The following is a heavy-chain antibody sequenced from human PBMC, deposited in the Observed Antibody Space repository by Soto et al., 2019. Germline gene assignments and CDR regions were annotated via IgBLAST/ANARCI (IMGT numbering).Heavy chain of an antibody. V-gene: IGHV3-7*03. CDR3: ASLEWESSGYADY. CDR1: GFTFGSNW. D-gene: IGHD5-12*01. CDR2: IKRDGSEK. Sequence: RRLSCAASGFTFGSNWMSWVRQAPGKGLEWVANIKRDGSEKYYVDSVKGRFTISRDNAKNTLYLQMNSLRADDTAVYYCASLEWESSGYADYWGQGTQVTVS. J-gene: IGHJ4*02.